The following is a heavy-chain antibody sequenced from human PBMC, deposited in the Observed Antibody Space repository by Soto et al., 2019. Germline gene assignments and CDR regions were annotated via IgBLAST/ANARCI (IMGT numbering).Heavy chain of an antibody. J-gene: IGHJ6*02. CDR3: ARLYGPGSYYSHPDRPYYCYGMDV. CDR2: IDPSDSYT. D-gene: IGHD3-10*01. V-gene: IGHV5-10-1*01. Sequence: PGESLKISCKGSGYSFTSYWISWVRQMPGKGLEWMGRIDPSDSYTNYSPSFQGHVTISADKSISTAYLQWSSLKASDTAMYYCARLYGPGSYYSHPDRPYYCYGMDVWGQGTTVTVSS. CDR1: GYSFTSYW.